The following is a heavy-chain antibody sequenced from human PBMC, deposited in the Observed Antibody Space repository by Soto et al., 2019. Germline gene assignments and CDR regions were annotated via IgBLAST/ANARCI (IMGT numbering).Heavy chain of an antibody. CDR1: GFTFSSYG. J-gene: IGHJ4*02. CDR2: IWYDGSNK. CDR3: ARDQGGTTGDY. D-gene: IGHD1-26*01. Sequence: PGGSLRLSCAASGFTFSSYGMHWVRQAPGKGLEWVAVIWYDGSNKYYADSVKGRFTISRGNSKNTLYLQMNSLRAEDTAVYYCARDQGGTTGDYWGQGTLVTVSS. V-gene: IGHV3-33*01.